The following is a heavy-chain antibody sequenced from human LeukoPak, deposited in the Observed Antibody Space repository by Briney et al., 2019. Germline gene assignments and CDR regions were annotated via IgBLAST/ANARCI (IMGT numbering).Heavy chain of an antibody. V-gene: IGHV3-15*01. CDR3: TTYNDKDAFNI. D-gene: IGHD3-10*01. CDR2: IKSKTDGGTA. Sequence: GGSLRLSCVGSGFTFSKDWMSWVRQAPGKGLEWVGRIKSKTDGGTADYAAPVNGRFTISRDDSKNTLYLQMNSLKTEDTAVYYCTTYNDKDAFNIWGQGTMVTVS. CDR1: GFTFSKDW. J-gene: IGHJ3*02.